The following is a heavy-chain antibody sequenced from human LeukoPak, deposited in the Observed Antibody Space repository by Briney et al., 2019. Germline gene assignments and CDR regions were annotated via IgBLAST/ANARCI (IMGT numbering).Heavy chain of an antibody. CDR1: GYTFSNSD. CDR3: ARAANRYTYYMDV. Sequence: GASVKVSCKASGYTFSNSDISWVRQASGQGLGWMGWMNPNSGNTGYAQKFRGRVTITRNTSISTAYMELSSLRSEDTAVYYCARAANRYTYYMDVWGKGTTVTVSS. J-gene: IGHJ6*03. D-gene: IGHD5-24*01. V-gene: IGHV1-8*03. CDR2: MNPNSGNT.